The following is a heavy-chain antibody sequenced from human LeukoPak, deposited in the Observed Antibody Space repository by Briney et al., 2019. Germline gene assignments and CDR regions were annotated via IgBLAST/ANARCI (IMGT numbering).Heavy chain of an antibody. Sequence: GGSLRLSCAASGFTFSSYAMSWVRQAPGKGLEWVSAISGSGGSTYYAGSVKGRFTISRDNSKNTLYLQMNSLRAEDTAVYYCAKEGRDYDYVWGSYRVTTYFDYWGQGTLVTVSS. CDR1: GFTFSSYA. D-gene: IGHD3-16*02. CDR3: AKEGRDYDYVWGSYRVTTYFDY. V-gene: IGHV3-23*01. CDR2: ISGSGGST. J-gene: IGHJ4*02.